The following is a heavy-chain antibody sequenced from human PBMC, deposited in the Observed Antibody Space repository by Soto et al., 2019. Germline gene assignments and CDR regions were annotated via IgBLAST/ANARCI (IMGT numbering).Heavy chain of an antibody. V-gene: IGHV4-39*01. Sequence: SETLSLTCTVSGGSISSSSYYWGWIRQPPGKGLEWIGSIYYSGSTYYNPSLKSRVTISVDTSKNQFSLKLSSVTAADTAVYYCARLDYNWNYVLPNWFDPWGQGTLVTVSS. CDR2: IYYSGST. CDR1: GGSISSSSYY. D-gene: IGHD1-7*01. CDR3: ARLDYNWNYVLPNWFDP. J-gene: IGHJ5*02.